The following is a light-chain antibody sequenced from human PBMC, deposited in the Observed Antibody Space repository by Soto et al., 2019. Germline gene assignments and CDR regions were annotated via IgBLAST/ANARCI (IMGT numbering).Light chain of an antibody. J-gene: IGKJ4*01. CDR1: QSINSW. CDR3: QQYESFFPLT. CDR2: KAS. V-gene: IGKV1-5*03. Sequence: DIQMTQSPSTLSASVGDKVTITCRASQSINSWLAWYQQKTGKATKLLIYKASNLESGVPSRFSGSRSGADFTLTIRSLQPYDFATYHCQQYESFFPLTFGGGTK.